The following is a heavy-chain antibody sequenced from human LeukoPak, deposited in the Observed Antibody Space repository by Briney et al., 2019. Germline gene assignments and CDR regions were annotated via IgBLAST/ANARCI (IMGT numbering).Heavy chain of an antibody. CDR2: INPNSGGT. J-gene: IGHJ4*02. CDR3: ARGGYFGSGSYPTYYFDY. D-gene: IGHD3-10*01. Sequence: ASVEVSCKASGYTFTDYYMHWVRQDPGQGLEWMGWINPNSGGTNSAQKFQGWVTMTRDTSINTAYMELSRLRSDDTAVYYCARGGYFGSGSYPTYYFDYWGQGTLVTVSS. CDR1: GYTFTDYY. V-gene: IGHV1-2*04.